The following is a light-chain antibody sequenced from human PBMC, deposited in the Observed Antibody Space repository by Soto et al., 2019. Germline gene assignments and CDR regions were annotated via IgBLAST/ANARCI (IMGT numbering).Light chain of an antibody. CDR2: DVS. CDR3: SSYTSGGNDV. CDR1: SSDVAAYNF. Sequence: QSALTQPASVSGSPGQSVAISCTGTSSDVAAYNFVSWYQQHPGKAPKLMVFDVSNRPSGVSDRFSGSKSGNTASLTISGLQAEDAADYYCSSYTSGGNDVVGTGTKVTVL. J-gene: IGLJ1*01. V-gene: IGLV2-14*01.